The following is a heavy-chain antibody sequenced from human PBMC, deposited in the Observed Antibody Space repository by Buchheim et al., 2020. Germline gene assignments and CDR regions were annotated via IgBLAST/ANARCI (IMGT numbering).Heavy chain of an antibody. V-gene: IGHV3-23*01. CDR2: ISGSGGST. J-gene: IGHJ6*02. Sequence: EVQLLESGGGLVQPGGSLRLSCAASGFTFSGYAMSWVRQAPGKGLEWVSAISGSGGSTYYADSVKGRFTISRDNSKNTLYLQMNSLRAEDTAVYYCAKGLLEGYYDSSGYLYYYYYGMDVWGRGTT. CDR1: GFTFSGYA. D-gene: IGHD3-22*01. CDR3: AKGLLEGYYDSSGYLYYYYYGMDV.